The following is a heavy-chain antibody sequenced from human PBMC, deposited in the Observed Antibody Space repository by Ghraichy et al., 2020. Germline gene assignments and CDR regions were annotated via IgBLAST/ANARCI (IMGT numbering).Heavy chain of an antibody. D-gene: IGHD3-22*01. CDR2: IYYSGST. J-gene: IGHJ6*02. Sequence: SQTLSLTCTVSGGSISSGRYYWGWIRQHPGKGLEWIGYIYYSGSTYYNPSLKSRVIISVDTSKNQFSLKLSSVTAADTAVYYCARDPLIAQVVYYGMDVWGQGTTVTVSS. CDR1: GGSISSGRYY. V-gene: IGHV4-31*03. CDR3: ARDPLIAQVVYYGMDV.